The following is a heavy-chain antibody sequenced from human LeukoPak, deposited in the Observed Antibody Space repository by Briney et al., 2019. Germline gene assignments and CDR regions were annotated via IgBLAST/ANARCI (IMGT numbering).Heavy chain of an antibody. V-gene: IGHV4-39*07. CDR2: IYYSGST. CDR1: GGSISSTNYL. D-gene: IGHD6-13*01. Sequence: PSETLSLTCTVSGGSISSTNYLWGWIRQPPGKGLEWIGSIYYSGSTYYNPSLKSRVTISVDTSKNQFSLKLSSVTAADTAVYYCARDRGSSSRKFDPWGQGTLVTVSS. CDR3: ARDRGSSSRKFDP. J-gene: IGHJ5*02.